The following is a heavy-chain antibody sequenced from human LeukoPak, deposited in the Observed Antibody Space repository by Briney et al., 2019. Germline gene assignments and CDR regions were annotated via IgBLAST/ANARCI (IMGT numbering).Heavy chain of an antibody. CDR1: GFTFSSYS. CDR3: AELGITMIGGV. Sequence: GGSLRLSCAASGFTFSSYSMIWVRQAPGKGLEWVSYISSSSTTIYYADSVKGRFTISRDNAKNSLYLQMNSLRAENTAVYYCAELGITMIGGVWGKGTTVTISS. D-gene: IGHD3-10*02. CDR2: ISSSSTTI. V-gene: IGHV3-48*04. J-gene: IGHJ6*04.